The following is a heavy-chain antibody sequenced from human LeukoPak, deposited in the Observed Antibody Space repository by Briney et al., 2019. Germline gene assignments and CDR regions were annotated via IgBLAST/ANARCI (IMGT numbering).Heavy chain of an antibody. V-gene: IGHV1-18*04. CDR3: ARWGIAVAGTIRDAFDI. Sequence: ASVKVSCKASGYTFTSYGISWVRQAPGQGLEWMGWISACNGNTNYAQKLQGRVTMTTDTSTSTAYMELRSLRSDDTAVYYCARWGIAVAGTIRDAFDIWGQGTMVTVSS. D-gene: IGHD6-19*01. CDR1: GYTFTSYG. CDR2: ISACNGNT. J-gene: IGHJ3*02.